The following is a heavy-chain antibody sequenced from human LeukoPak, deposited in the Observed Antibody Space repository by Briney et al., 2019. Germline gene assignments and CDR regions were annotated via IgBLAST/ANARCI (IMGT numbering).Heavy chain of an antibody. CDR3: VRDKDGYNF. CDR1: GFTFNTYI. D-gene: IGHD5-24*01. J-gene: IGHJ4*02. Sequence: GGSLRLSCAASGFTFNTYIMHWVRQAPRKGLVWVSRIDTDGKTTTYADSVKGRFTISRDNAKNMLYLQMNSLRVEDTAVYYCVRDKDGYNFWGQGTLVSVSS. V-gene: IGHV3-74*01. CDR2: IDTDGKTT.